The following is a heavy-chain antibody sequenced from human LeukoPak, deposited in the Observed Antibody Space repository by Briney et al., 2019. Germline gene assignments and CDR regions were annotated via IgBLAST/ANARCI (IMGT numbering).Heavy chain of an antibody. D-gene: IGHD6-19*01. V-gene: IGHV3-23*01. CDR3: PKENSSGWYPTHYFDY. J-gene: IGHJ4*02. CDR1: GFTFSSYA. CDR2: ISGSGGST. Sequence: GGSLRLSCAASGFTFSSYAMSWVRQAPGKGLEWVSAISGSGGSTYYADSVKGRFTISRDNSKNTLYLQMNSLRAEDTAVYYCPKENSSGWYPTHYFDYWGQGTLVTVSS.